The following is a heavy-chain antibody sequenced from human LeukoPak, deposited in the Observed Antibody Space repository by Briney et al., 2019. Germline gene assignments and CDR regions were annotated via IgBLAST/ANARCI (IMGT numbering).Heavy chain of an antibody. V-gene: IGHV1-69*05. Sequence: SVKVSCKASGGTFSSYAISWVRQAPGQGLEWMGGIIPIFGTANYAQKFQGGVAITTDESTSTAYMELSSLRSEDTAVYYCARAQGTYYDFWSGYYGCLDYWGQGTLVTVSS. CDR2: IIPIFGTA. CDR1: GGTFSSYA. D-gene: IGHD3-3*01. CDR3: ARAQGTYYDFWSGYYGCLDY. J-gene: IGHJ4*02.